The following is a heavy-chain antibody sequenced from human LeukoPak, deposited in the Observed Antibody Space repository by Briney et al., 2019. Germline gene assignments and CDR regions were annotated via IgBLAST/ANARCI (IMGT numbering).Heavy chain of an antibody. V-gene: IGHV3-23*01. CDR1: GFTFSIYA. J-gene: IGHJ4*02. CDR3: VKGLGSTLRPYFFDY. Sequence: GGSLRLSCAASGFTFSIYAMSWVRQAPEKGLEWVSSVSTSAGSTYYADSVKGRFTNSRDNFKNTLYLQMNSLRAEDTAVYYCVKGLGSTLRPYFFDYWGQGSLVTVSS. D-gene: IGHD5/OR15-5a*01. CDR2: VSTSAGST.